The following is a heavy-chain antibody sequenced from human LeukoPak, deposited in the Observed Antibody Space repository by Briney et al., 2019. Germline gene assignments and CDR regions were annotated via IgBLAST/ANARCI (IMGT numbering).Heavy chain of an antibody. Sequence: GGSPRLSCAASGFTFSSYAMSWVRQAPVKGLEWVSANSGSGGSTYYADSVKGRFTISRDNSKNTLYLQMNSLRAEDTAVYYCAKTGGAYGYYGMDVWGQGTTVTVSS. D-gene: IGHD4-17*01. CDR1: GFTFSSYA. V-gene: IGHV3-23*01. J-gene: IGHJ6*02. CDR3: AKTGGAYGYYGMDV. CDR2: NSGSGGST.